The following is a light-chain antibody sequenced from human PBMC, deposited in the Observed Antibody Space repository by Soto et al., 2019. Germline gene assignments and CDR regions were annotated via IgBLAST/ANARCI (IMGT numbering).Light chain of an antibody. Sequence: IQLTQSPSSLSASVGDRVTITCRASQDISSYLGWYQQKPGKAPKLPIYAASTLQSGVPSRFSGSGSGTDFTLTINSLQPEDFATYFCQQLNNYPSTFGGGTKVEIK. CDR2: AAS. CDR3: QQLNNYPST. V-gene: IGKV1-9*01. J-gene: IGKJ4*01. CDR1: QDISSY.